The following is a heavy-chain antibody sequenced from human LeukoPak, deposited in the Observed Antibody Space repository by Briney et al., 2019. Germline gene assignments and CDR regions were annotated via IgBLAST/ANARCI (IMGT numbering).Heavy chain of an antibody. D-gene: IGHD5-12*01. J-gene: IGHJ4*02. CDR2: ISSNGGST. V-gene: IGHV3-64*01. CDR1: GFTFSSYA. Sequence: GGSLRLSCAASGFTFSSYAMHWVRQAPGKGLEYVSAISSNGGSTYYANSVKGRFTISRDNSKNTLYLQMGSLRAEGMAVYYCASSLTGDIVATIFFYWGQGTLVTVSS. CDR3: ASSLTGDIVATIFFY.